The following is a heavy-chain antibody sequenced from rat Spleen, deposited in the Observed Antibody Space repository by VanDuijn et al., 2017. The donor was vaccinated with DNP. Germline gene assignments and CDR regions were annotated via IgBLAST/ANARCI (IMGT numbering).Heavy chain of an antibody. D-gene: IGHD1-11*01. J-gene: IGHJ2*01. Sequence: EVKLVESGGGLVQPGRSLKLSCAASGFNFNDYWMGWVRQAPGKGLEWIGQINKVSSTINYIPSLKDKFTISRDNAQNTLYLQMRKLGSEDTAIYYCAKGPNYGGWSDYFDYWGQGVMVTVSS. CDR3: AKGPNYGGWSDYFDY. CDR2: INKVSSTI. V-gene: IGHV4-2*01. CDR1: GFNFNDYW.